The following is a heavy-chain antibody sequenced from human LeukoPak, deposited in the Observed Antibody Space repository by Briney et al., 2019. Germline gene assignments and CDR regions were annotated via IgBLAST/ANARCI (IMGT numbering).Heavy chain of an antibody. J-gene: IGHJ4*02. CDR2: IYHRGST. CDR1: GYSISSGYY. V-gene: IGHV4-38-2*01. CDR3: AGQRVHYDFWSGYYEN. D-gene: IGHD3-3*01. Sequence: PSETLSLTCAVSGYSISSGYYWGWIRQPPGKGLEWIGSIYHRGSTYYNPSLKSRVTISVDTSKYQFSLKLSSMTAADTAVYYFAGQRVHYDFWSGYYENWGQGTLVTVSS.